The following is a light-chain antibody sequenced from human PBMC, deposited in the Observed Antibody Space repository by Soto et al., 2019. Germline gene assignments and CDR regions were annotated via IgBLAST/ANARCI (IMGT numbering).Light chain of an antibody. V-gene: IGLV2-14*01. CDR2: GVT. Sequence: QSALTQPASVSGSPGQSITISCTGTSSDGGGYNYVSWYQQHPGIAPKLLIYGVTNRPSGVSTRFSGSKSGNTASLTISGLQAEDEADYHCSSYTSASTLLYLFGTGTKVTVL. CDR1: SSDGGGYNY. CDR3: SSYTSASTLLYL. J-gene: IGLJ1*01.